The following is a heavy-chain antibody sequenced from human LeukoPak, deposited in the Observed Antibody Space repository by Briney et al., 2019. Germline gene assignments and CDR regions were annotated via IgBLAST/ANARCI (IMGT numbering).Heavy chain of an antibody. Sequence: GGFLRLSCAASGFTFSHYEMHWVRQAPGKGLECVAVVSRDGINKYYADSVRGRFTISRDNSKNTVYLQMNSQSAEDTAVYYCARDQTGGYSDYWGQGTLVTVSS. CDR3: ARDQTGGYSDY. CDR1: GFTFSHYE. CDR2: VSRDGINK. J-gene: IGHJ4*02. V-gene: IGHV3-30*03. D-gene: IGHD3-10*01.